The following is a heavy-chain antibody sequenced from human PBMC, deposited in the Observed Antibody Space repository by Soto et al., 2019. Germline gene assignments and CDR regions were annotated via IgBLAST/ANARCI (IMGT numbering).Heavy chain of an antibody. V-gene: IGHV1-69*06. CDR3: ARSQLERRFYYYYGMDV. D-gene: IGHD1-1*01. CDR1: GGTFSSYA. CDR2: IIPIFGTA. J-gene: IGHJ6*02. Sequence: SVKVSCKASGGTFSSYAISWVRQAPGQGLEWMGGIIPIFGTANYAQKFQGRVTITADKSTSTAYMELSSLRSEDTAVYYCARSQLERRFYYYYGMDVWGQGTTVTVSS.